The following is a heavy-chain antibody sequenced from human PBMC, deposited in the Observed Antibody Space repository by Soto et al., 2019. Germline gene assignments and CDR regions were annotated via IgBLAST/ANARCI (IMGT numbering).Heavy chain of an antibody. V-gene: IGHV1-69*04. Sequence: SVKVSCKASGYTFTSYAMNWVRQAPGQGLEWMGSIFPLTDIPDYAQNFQARLTISADKSTSTAYMELSSLTSDDTAMYFCARGPLVVLNYFESWGQGTLVTVS. CDR2: IFPLTDIP. J-gene: IGHJ4*02. CDR3: ARGPLVVLNYFES. CDR1: GYTFTSYA.